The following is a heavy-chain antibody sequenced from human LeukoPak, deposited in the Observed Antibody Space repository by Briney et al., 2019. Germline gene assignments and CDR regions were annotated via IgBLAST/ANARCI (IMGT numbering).Heavy chain of an antibody. CDR2: IYTSGST. D-gene: IGHD3-3*01. CDR3: ARGVSSITIFGVVIGRGGFDY. V-gene: IGHV4-4*07. CDR1: GGSISSYY. J-gene: IGHJ4*02. Sequence: SETLSLTCTVSGGSISSYYWSWIRQVAGKGLEWIGRIYTSGSTNYNPSLKSRVTMSVDTSKNQFSLKLTSVTAADTAVYYCARGVSSITIFGVVIGRGGFDYWGQGTLVTVSS.